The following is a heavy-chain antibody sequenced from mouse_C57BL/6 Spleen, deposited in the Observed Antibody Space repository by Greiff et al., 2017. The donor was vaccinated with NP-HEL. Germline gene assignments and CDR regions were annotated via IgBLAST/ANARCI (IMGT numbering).Heavy chain of an antibody. J-gene: IGHJ1*03. V-gene: IGHV5-17*01. CDR1: GFTFSDYG. Sequence: EVKLVESGGGLVKPGGSLKLSCAASGFTFSDYGMHWVRQAPEKGLEWVAYISSGSSTIYYADTVKGRFTISRDNAKNTLFLQMTSLRSEDMAMYYWAGPRWLLGGYFDVWGTGTTVTVSS. CDR3: AGPRWLLGGYFDV. CDR2: ISSGSSTI. D-gene: IGHD2-3*01.